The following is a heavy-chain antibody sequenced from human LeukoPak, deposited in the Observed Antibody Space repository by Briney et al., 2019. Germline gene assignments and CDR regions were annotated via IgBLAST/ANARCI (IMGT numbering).Heavy chain of an antibody. D-gene: IGHD3-22*01. V-gene: IGHV4-39*01. J-gene: IGHJ4*02. Sequence: SETLSLTCTVSGGSISSSSYYWGWIRQPPGKGLEWIGSIYYSGSTYYNPSLKSRVTISVDTSKNQLSLKLSSVTAADTAVYYCARQQYYYDSSGFDYWGQGTLVTVSS. CDR2: IYYSGST. CDR1: GGSISSSSYY. CDR3: ARQQYYYDSSGFDY.